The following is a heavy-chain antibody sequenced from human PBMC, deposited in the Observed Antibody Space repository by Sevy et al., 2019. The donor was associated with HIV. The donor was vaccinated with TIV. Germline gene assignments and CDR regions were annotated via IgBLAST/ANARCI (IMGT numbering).Heavy chain of an antibody. D-gene: IGHD1-1*01. Sequence: QSQTLSLTCAISGDSVSSSSAAWNWFRQSPSRGLEWLGRTYYRSKCYNNYAVSVKSRVTINPDTSENQFSLHLNSLTPEDTAVYFCARGDELNSYYYGMDVWGQGTTVTVSS. CDR3: ARGDELNSYYYGMDV. CDR1: GDSVSSSSAA. CDR2: TYYRSKCYN. V-gene: IGHV6-1*01. J-gene: IGHJ6*02.